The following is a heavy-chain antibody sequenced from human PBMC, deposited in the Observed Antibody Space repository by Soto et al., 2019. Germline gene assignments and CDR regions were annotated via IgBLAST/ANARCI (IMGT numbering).Heavy chain of an antibody. Sequence: EVQLLESGGGLVQPGGSLRLSCVVSGFTFSNYGWSWVGRAPGKGPEWVSAITGSGGSAYYADSVKGRFTISRDNSKNTLYLQMNSLRAEDTAVYFCAKGPYSSANGYFDYWGQGTLVTVSS. CDR1: GFTFSNYG. CDR3: AKGPYSSANGYFDY. D-gene: IGHD6-25*01. CDR2: ITGSGGSA. J-gene: IGHJ4*02. V-gene: IGHV3-23*01.